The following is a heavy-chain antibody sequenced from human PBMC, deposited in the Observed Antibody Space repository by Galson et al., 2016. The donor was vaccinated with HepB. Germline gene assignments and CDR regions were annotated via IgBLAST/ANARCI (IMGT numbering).Heavy chain of an antibody. Sequence: SLRLSCAASGFRFSSYSMNWVRQAPGKGLEWISYISTSSETISYAHSVKGRFTISRDNARNSVSLIMNSLRVEDTAVYYCAKAGVYNWNDVDLEYWGQGTLVTVSS. J-gene: IGHJ4*02. D-gene: IGHD1-1*01. CDR2: ISTSSETI. CDR3: AKAGVYNWNDVDLEY. CDR1: GFRFSSYS. V-gene: IGHV3-48*03.